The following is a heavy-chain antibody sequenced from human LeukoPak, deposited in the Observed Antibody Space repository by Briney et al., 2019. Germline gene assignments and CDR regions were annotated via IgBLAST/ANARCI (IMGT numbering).Heavy chain of an antibody. D-gene: IGHD3-10*01. CDR2: ILPDGRDT. Sequence: ASVKVSCKAFGYTFAAHHIHWVRQAPGQGLEWMGWILPDGRDTKYSQKFQDRLTLTTDTSTNTAYMELSRLIPDDTAVYYCSGRYGPGPVWGQGTLISASP. CDR3: SGRYGPGPV. J-gene: IGHJ4*02. V-gene: IGHV1-2*02. CDR1: GYTFAAHH.